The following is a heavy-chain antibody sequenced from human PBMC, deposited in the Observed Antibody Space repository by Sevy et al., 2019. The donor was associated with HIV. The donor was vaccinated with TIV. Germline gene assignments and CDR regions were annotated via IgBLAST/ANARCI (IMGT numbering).Heavy chain of an antibody. D-gene: IGHD3-10*01. V-gene: IGHV3-13*01. CDR1: GFTFSSYD. CDR3: ARARVLLWFGERYYYYGMDV. Sequence: GGSLRLSCAASGFTFSSYDMHWVRQATGKGLEWVSAIGTAGDTYYPGSVKGRFTISRENAKNSLYLQMNSLRAGDTAVYYCARARVLLWFGERYYYYGMDVWAKGPRSPSP. J-gene: IGHJ6*02. CDR2: IGTAGDT.